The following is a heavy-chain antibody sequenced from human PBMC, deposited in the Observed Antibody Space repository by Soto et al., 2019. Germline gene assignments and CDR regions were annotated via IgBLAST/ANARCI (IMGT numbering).Heavy chain of an antibody. V-gene: IGHV3-9*01. CDR3: AKGKSGYYSWFDP. CDR2: ISWNSGSI. D-gene: IGHD3-3*01. CDR1: GFTFDDYA. J-gene: IGHJ5*02. Sequence: VPLVESGGGLVQPGRSLRLSCAASGFTFDDYAMHWVRQAPGKGLEWVSGISWNSGSIGYADSVKGRFTISRDNAKNSLYLQMNSLRAEDTALYYCAKGKSGYYSWFDPWGQGTLVTVSS.